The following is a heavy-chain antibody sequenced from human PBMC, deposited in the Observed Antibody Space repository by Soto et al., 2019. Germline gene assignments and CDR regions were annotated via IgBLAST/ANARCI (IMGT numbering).Heavy chain of an antibody. V-gene: IGHV3-33*01. CDR2: IWYDGSNK. D-gene: IGHD6-13*01. CDR1: GFTFSSYG. CDR3: ARDRVAAAAGRVYYYYGMDV. Sequence: GGSLRLSCAASGFTFSSYGMHWVRQAPGKGLEWVAVIWYDGSNKYYADSVKGRFTISRDNSKNTLYLQMNSLRAEDTAVYYCARDRVAAAAGRVYYYYGMDVWGQGTTVTVSS. J-gene: IGHJ6*02.